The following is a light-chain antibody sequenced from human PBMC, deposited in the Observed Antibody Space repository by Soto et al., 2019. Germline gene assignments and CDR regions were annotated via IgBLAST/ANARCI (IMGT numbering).Light chain of an antibody. CDR1: QGIRND. J-gene: IGKJ1*01. CDR3: LQLYKFSWT. V-gene: IGKV1-6*01. Sequence: AIQMTQSPSSLSASVGDRVTISCRASQGIRNDLAWYQQKPGRAPKLLIFAASNLQSGVPSRFSGSGSGTDFTLTISRLQPEDCVTYNCLQLYKFSWTVGQGTKVESK. CDR2: AAS.